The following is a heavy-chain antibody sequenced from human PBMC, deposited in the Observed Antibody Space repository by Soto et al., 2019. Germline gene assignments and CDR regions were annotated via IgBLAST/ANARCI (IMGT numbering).Heavy chain of an antibody. J-gene: IGHJ6*02. CDR2: IYRSGST. Sequence: SETLSLTCAVSGGSISSGGYSWSWIGQPPGKGLEWIGYIYRSGSTYYNPSLKSRVTISVDRSKNQFSLKLSSVTAADTAVYYCASESTYGSGAQYGMDVWGEGTTVT. CDR1: GGSISSGGYS. V-gene: IGHV4-30-2*01. D-gene: IGHD3-10*01. CDR3: ASESTYGSGAQYGMDV.